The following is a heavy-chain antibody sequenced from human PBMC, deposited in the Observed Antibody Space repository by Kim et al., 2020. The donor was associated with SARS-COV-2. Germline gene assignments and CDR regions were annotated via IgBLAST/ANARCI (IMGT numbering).Heavy chain of an antibody. CDR2: ISWNNSDI. CDR3: AKGPFVATAANYYYYYYMDV. CDR1: GFSFGDYA. D-gene: IGHD1-1*01. J-gene: IGHJ6*03. V-gene: IGHV3-9*01. Sequence: GGSLRLSCAASGFSFGDYAMHWVRQTPGKGLEWVSGISWNNSDIGYGDSVKGRFTISRDNAKTSLYLQMNSLRAEDTALYYCAKGPFVATAANYYYYYYMDVWGKGTTVTVSS.